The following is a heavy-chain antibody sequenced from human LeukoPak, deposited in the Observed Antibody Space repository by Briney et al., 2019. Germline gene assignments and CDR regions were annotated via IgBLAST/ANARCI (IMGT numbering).Heavy chain of an antibody. CDR3: ARASFQRWLQLGGD. CDR1: GFTFNSYA. Sequence: GGSLRLSCAASGFTFNSYAIHWVRQAPGKGLEWVAVISYDGSNKYYADSVKGRFTISRDNAQNSLYLQVNSLRDEDTAVYYCARASFQRWLQLGGDWGQGTLVTVSS. V-gene: IGHV3-30*04. D-gene: IGHD5-24*01. CDR2: ISYDGSNK. J-gene: IGHJ4*02.